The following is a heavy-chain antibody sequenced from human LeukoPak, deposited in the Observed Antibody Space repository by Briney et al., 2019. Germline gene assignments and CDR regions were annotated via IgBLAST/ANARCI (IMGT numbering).Heavy chain of an antibody. Sequence: ASVKVSCKASGYTFTGYYMHWVRQAPGQGLEWMGWINPNSGGTNYAQKFQGRVTMTRDTSISTAYMGLSRLRSDDTAVYYCARASSRGGSGSFVFDYWGQGTLVTVSS. CDR3: ARASSRGGSGSFVFDY. D-gene: IGHD2-15*01. CDR2: INPNSGGT. CDR1: GYTFTGYY. V-gene: IGHV1-2*02. J-gene: IGHJ4*02.